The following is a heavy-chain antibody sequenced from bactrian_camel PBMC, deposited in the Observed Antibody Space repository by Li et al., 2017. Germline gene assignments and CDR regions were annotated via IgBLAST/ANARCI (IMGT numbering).Heavy chain of an antibody. V-gene: IGHV3S63*01. CDR2: IMVLGATT. CDR1: GITEGTKF. D-gene: IGHD3*01. Sequence: VQLVESGGGSVQAGGSLRLSCEVSGITEGTKFIGWFRQALGEQREGVASIMVLGATTYYADSVKGRFTISQDNAKNMVYLQMDSLRVQDTAQYQCAAARDCTASGYPITATAEWGQGTQVTVS. J-gene: IGHJ4*01. CDR3: AAARDCTASGYPITATAE.